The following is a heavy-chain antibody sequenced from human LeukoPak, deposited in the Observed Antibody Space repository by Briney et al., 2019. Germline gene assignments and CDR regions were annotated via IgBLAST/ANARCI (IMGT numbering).Heavy chain of an antibody. V-gene: IGHV4-59*01. CDR3: VRVMLGTPNWFDP. D-gene: IGHD3-10*02. CDR1: GGSISSYY. J-gene: IGHJ5*02. CDR2: IYYSGST. Sequence: SETLSLTCTVSGGSISSYYWSWIRQPPGKGLEWIGYIYYSGSTNYNPSLRSRVTISVDTSKNQFSLKLSSVTAADTAVYYCVRVMLGTPNWFDPWGQGTLVTVSS.